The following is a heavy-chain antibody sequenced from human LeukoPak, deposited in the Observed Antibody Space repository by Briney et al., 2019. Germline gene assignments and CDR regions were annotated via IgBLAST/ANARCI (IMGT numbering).Heavy chain of an antibody. J-gene: IGHJ4*02. Sequence: SETLSLTCTVSGASISSYYWSWIRQPPGKGLEWIGYIFHSGSTNYNPSLKSRVTISVDTSKNQFFLKLSSVTAADTAVYYCARESERWPFDYWGQGTLVAVSS. D-gene: IGHD5-24*01. CDR1: GASISSYY. CDR2: IFHSGST. V-gene: IGHV4-59*01. CDR3: ARESERWPFDY.